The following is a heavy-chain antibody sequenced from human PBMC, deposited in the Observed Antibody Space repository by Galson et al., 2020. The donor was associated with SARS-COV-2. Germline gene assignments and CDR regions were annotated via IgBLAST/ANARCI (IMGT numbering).Heavy chain of an antibody. CDR2: SSGSRCYT. J-gene: IGHJ1*01. CDR1: GITFSDYY. V-gene: IGHV3-11*06. D-gene: IGHD2-15*01. CDR3: ARSGRACSGGICYGAEYFQH. Sequence: SLKISCVASGITFSDYYMSWIRQAPGKGLEWLSHSSGSRCYTSYADSVKGRFTISRDKSKNSLYLQMNDLRAEDTALYFCARSGRACSGGICYGAEYFQHWGQGALVTVSS.